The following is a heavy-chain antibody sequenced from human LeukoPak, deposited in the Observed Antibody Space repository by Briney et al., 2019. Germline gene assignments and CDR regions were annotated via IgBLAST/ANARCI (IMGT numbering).Heavy chain of an antibody. Sequence: SETLSLTCAVYGESFSGYFWNWIRQPPGKGLEWIGEINHSGSTSNHNPSLKSRVTMSVDTSKNQFSLRLSSVTAADTAVYYCARVLLVGAILDDFDYWGQGTLVTVSS. CDR1: GESFSGYF. J-gene: IGHJ4*02. CDR2: INHSGSTS. D-gene: IGHD1-26*01. CDR3: ARVLLVGAILDDFDY. V-gene: IGHV4-34*01.